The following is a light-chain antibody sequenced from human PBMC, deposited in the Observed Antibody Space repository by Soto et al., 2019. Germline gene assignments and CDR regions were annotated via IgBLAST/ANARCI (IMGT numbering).Light chain of an antibody. J-gene: IGKJ1*01. CDR2: EAS. CDR3: QQYGSPGT. V-gene: IGKV3-20*01. CDR1: QSVSSY. Sequence: EIVLTQSPATLSLSPGERATLSCRASQSVSSYLAWYQQKPGQAPSLLMYEASNRATGIPDRFSGSGSGTDFTLTISRLEPEDFAVYYCQQYGSPGTFGQGTKVDIK.